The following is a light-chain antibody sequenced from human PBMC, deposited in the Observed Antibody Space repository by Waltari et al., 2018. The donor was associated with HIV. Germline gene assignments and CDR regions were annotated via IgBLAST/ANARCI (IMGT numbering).Light chain of an antibody. CDR3: SSYANTNSVI. CDR1: TSDVGSYNF. V-gene: IGLV2-14*03. J-gene: IGLJ2*01. CDR2: EVT. Sequence: QCALTQPASVSGSPGQSITISCSGTTSDVGSYNFVSWYQKHPGKAPKLMIHEVTNRASGASTRFSGSKSGKTAYLTISGLQTEDEADYYCSSYANTNSVIFGGGTKLTVL.